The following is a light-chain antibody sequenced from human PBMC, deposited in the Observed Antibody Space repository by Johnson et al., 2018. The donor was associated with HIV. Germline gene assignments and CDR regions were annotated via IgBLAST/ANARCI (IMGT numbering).Light chain of an antibody. V-gene: IGLV1-51*01. J-gene: IGLJ1*01. CDR1: SSNIGNNY. Sequence: SVLTQPPSVSAAPGQKVTISCSGSSSNIGNNYVSWYQQLPGTAPTLLIYDNNKRPSGIPDRFSGYKSGTSATLGITGLQTGDEADYYCGTWDSSLSAYVCGPWSNVPIL. CDR2: DNN. CDR3: GTWDSSLSAYV.